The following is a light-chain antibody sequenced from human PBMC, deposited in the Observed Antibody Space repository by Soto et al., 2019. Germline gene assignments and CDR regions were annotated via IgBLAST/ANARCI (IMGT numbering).Light chain of an antibody. CDR3: QQRSDWPST. CDR1: QSVGSY. J-gene: IGKJ4*02. CDR2: EAS. V-gene: IGKV3-11*01. Sequence: EIVLTQSPATLSLSPGDRATLSCRASQSVGSYLGWYQQRPGQAPRLLIYEASNRATGIPARFSGSGSGTDFTLTIRSLEPEDFAVYYCQQRSDWPSTFGGGTKVEIK.